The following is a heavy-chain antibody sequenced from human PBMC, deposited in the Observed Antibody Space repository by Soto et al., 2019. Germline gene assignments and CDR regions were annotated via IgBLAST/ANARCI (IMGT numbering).Heavy chain of an antibody. CDR3: ARHLPYCGGDCYSLDY. CDR2: IYYDGNT. CDR1: GDSITNYY. V-gene: IGHV4-59*08. Sequence: LETLSLTCTVSGDSITNYYWSWIRQPPGRGLEWIGYIYYDGNTIYNPSLKNRVTISVDMSKNQFSLNLSSVTAADTAVYYCARHLPYCGGDCYSLDYWGQGTLVTVS. D-gene: IGHD2-21*02. J-gene: IGHJ4*02.